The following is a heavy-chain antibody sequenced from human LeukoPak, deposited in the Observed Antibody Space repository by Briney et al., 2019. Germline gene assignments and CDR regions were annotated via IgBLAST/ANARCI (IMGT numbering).Heavy chain of an antibody. CDR1: GFTFSSYA. J-gene: IGHJ4*02. Sequence: GGSLRLSCAASGFTFSSYAMHWVRQAPGKGLEWVAAIWYDGSYKYYTDSVKGRFTISRDNSKNTLYLQMNSLRAEDTAMYYCARESPGGTYALDYWGQGTLVIVSS. CDR3: ARESPGGTYALDY. D-gene: IGHD1-26*01. V-gene: IGHV3-33*08. CDR2: IWYDGSYK.